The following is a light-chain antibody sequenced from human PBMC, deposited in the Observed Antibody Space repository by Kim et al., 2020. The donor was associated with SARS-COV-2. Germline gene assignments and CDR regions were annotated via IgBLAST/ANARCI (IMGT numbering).Light chain of an antibody. V-gene: IGKV3-11*01. CDR3: QQRSTWT. J-gene: IGKJ1*01. CDR2: DAS. Sequence: EIVLTQSPGTLSLSPGERATLSCGASQSIAFHLAWYQQRPGQAPRLLIFDASNRATGIPARFSGRGSGTDFTPTISSLEPEDFAVYYCQQRSTWTFGQGTKVDIK. CDR1: QSIAFH.